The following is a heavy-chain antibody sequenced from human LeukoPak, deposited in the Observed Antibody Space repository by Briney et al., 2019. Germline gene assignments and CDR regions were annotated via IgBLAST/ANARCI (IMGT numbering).Heavy chain of an antibody. Sequence: SETLSLTCTVSGDSISSSNYFWGWIRQPPGKGLEWIGEISYSGNTYYNPSLKSRVTISMDTSKNQFSLNLNSVTASDTTVYYCARRSPLVAVTTAHYYDYWGQGTLVTVSS. CDR1: GDSISSSNYF. CDR3: ARRSPLVAVTTAHYYDY. CDR2: ISYSGNT. D-gene: IGHD2-21*02. V-gene: IGHV4-39*01. J-gene: IGHJ4*02.